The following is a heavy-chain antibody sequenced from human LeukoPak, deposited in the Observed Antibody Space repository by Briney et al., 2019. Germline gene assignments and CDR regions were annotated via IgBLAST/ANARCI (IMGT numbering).Heavy chain of an antibody. Sequence: PGGSLRLSCAASGFTFSSYGMHWVRQAPGKGLEGVAFIRYDGSNKYYADSVKGRFTISRDNSKNTLYLQMNSLRAEDTAVYYCAKEKQRYYYDSSGYLDYWGQGTLVTVSS. J-gene: IGHJ4*02. CDR2: IRYDGSNK. CDR3: AKEKQRYYYDSSGYLDY. V-gene: IGHV3-30*02. D-gene: IGHD3-22*01. CDR1: GFTFSSYG.